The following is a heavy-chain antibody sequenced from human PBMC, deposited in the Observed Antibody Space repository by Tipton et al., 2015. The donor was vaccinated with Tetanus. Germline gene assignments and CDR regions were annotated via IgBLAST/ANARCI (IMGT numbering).Heavy chain of an antibody. Sequence: TLSLTCTVSGGSISSYYWSWIRQPAGKGLEWIGRIYTSGSTNYNPSLKSRVTISVDTSKNQFSLKLSSVTAADTAVYYCARGRGSSGRLGYFDYWGQGTLVTVSS. J-gene: IGHJ4*02. CDR3: ARGRGSSGRLGYFDY. CDR2: IYTSGST. V-gene: IGHV4-4*07. CDR1: GGSISSYY. D-gene: IGHD6-6*01.